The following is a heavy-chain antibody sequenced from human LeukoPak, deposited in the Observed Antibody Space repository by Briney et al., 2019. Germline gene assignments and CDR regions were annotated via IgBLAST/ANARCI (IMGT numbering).Heavy chain of an antibody. J-gene: IGHJ3*02. V-gene: IGHV1-69*05. CDR3: ARDGGTYCGGECYFGAFDI. CDR2: IFPIFGIA. Sequence: SAKVSCKASGGTSSSYAISWGRPAPGQGLEWMGGIFPIFGIANYAQNFQGRVTITTDESTSKAYMQLSSLRSEDTAVYDCARDGGTYCGGECYFGAFDIWGQGTMVTVPS. CDR1: GGTSSSYA. D-gene: IGHD2-21*01.